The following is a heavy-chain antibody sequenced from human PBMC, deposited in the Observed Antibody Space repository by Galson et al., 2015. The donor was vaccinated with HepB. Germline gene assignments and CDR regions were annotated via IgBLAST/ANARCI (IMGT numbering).Heavy chain of an antibody. Sequence: SVKVSCKASGYTFTGYYIHWVRQAPGQGLEWMGWINPNSGGTKYAQEFQGRVTMTRDTSINTAYMGLSNLRSDDTAVYYCARGFALGDAATRRPSDYWGQGSLVTVSS. D-gene: IGHD2-21*01. CDR1: GYTFTGYY. V-gene: IGHV1-2*02. J-gene: IGHJ4*02. CDR2: INPNSGGT. CDR3: ARGFALGDAATRRPSDY.